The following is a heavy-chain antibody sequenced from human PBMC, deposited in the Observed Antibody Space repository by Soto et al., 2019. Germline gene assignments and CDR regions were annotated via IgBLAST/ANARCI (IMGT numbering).Heavy chain of an antibody. CDR1: GFTFSSYA. V-gene: IGHV3-23*01. CDR3: AKDYLKYQLRLFYYFDY. J-gene: IGHJ4*02. D-gene: IGHD2-2*01. Sequence: EVQLLESGGGLVQPGGSLRLSCAASGFTFSSYAMSWVRQAPGKGLEWVSAISGSGGSTYYADSVKGRFTISRDNSKNTLYLEMNSRRAEDTAVYYCAKDYLKYQLRLFYYFDYGGQGTLVTVSS. CDR2: ISGSGGST.